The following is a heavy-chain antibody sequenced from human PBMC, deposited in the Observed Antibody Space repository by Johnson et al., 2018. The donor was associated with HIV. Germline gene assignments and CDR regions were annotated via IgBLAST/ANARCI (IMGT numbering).Heavy chain of an antibody. CDR3: ARGGRHDAFDI. J-gene: IGHJ3*02. Sequence: QVHLVESGGGVVQPGGSLRLSCAASGFTFSSYAMHWVRQAPGKGLEWVAVISYDGSNKYYADSVKGRFTISRDNSKNTLYLQMNSLRAEDTAVYYCARGGRHDAFDIWGQGTMVTVSS. D-gene: IGHD3-16*01. CDR2: ISYDGSNK. CDR1: GFTFSSYA. V-gene: IGHV3-30*04.